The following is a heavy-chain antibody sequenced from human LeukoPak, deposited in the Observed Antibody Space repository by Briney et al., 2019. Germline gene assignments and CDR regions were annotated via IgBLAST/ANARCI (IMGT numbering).Heavy chain of an antibody. J-gene: IGHJ4*02. CDR3: ARRLVAYYDSSGYCDY. D-gene: IGHD3-22*01. Sequence: ASVKVSCKASGYTFTSYGISWVRQAPGQGLEWMGRISAYNGNTNYAQRLQGRVTMTTDTSTSTAYMELRSLRSDDTAVYYCARRLVAYYDSSGYCDYWGQGTLVTVSS. CDR1: GYTFTSYG. CDR2: ISAYNGNT. V-gene: IGHV1-18*01.